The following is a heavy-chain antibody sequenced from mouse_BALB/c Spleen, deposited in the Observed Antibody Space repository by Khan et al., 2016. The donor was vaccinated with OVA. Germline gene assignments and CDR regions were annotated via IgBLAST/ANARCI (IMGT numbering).Heavy chain of an antibody. CDR3: PRSILLYVDY. D-gene: IGHD2-3*01. CDR2: IDPENGNT. J-gene: IGHJ2*01. Sequence: VQLQQSGTELVRPGASVRLSCTASGFNIKDYYIHWVKQRPDQGLEWIGWIDPENGNTVYDQKFQGKASITADTSSDTAYLQLSSLTSEDTAVYWCPRSILLYVDYGGLGTTRTVAS. CDR1: GFNIKDYY. V-gene: IGHV14-1*02.